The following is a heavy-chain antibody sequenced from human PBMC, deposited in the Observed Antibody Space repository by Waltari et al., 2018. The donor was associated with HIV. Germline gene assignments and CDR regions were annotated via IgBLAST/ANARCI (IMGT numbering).Heavy chain of an antibody. Sequence: EVQLVESGGGLVKPGGSLSLSCVVSGFTFGSYSVHWVRQAPGKGLEWVSSISSSGSYIYYADSLKGRFTISRDNAKNSLYLQMNSLRAEDTAVYYCARVWYSSSRGEPDYWGQGALVTVSS. J-gene: IGHJ4*02. CDR2: ISSSGSYI. CDR1: GFTFGSYS. CDR3: ARVWYSSSRGEPDY. V-gene: IGHV3-21*01. D-gene: IGHD6-13*01.